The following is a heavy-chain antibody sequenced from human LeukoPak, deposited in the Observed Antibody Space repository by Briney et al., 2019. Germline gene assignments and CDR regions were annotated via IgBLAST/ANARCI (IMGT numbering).Heavy chain of an antibody. CDR2: ISWNSGSI. V-gene: IGHV3-9*01. Sequence: GRSLRLSCAASGFTFDDYAMHWVRQAPGKGLEWVSGISWNSGSIGYADSVKGRFTISRDNAKNSLYLQMNSLRDEDTAVYYCARGLLSTVTDDYWGQGTLATVSS. J-gene: IGHJ4*02. CDR3: ARGLLSTVTDDY. D-gene: IGHD4-17*01. CDR1: GFTFDDYA.